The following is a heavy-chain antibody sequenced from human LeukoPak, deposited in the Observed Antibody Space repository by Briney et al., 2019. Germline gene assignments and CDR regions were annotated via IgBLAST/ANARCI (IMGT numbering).Heavy chain of an antibody. J-gene: IGHJ4*02. CDR3: ARSFYDSSGYYYYDYFDY. V-gene: IGHV3-30*19. Sequence: PGGSLRLSCAASGFTFSSYGMHWVRQAPGKGLEWVAVISYDGSNKYYADSVKGRFTISRDNSKNTLYLQMNSLRAEDTAVYYCARSFYDSSGYYYYDYFDYWGQGTLVTVSS. CDR1: GFTFSSYG. CDR2: ISYDGSNK. D-gene: IGHD3-22*01.